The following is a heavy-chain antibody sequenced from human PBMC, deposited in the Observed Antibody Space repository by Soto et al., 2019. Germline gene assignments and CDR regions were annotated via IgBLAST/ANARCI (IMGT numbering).Heavy chain of an antibody. Sequence: EVQLVESGGGLVKPGGSLRLSCAASGFTFSSYSMNWVRQAPGKGLEWVSSISSSSSYIYYADSVKGRFTISRDNAKNSLYLQMNSLRAEYTAVYYCARDNNYYGSGSYYYYFDYWGQGTLVTVSS. CDR1: GFTFSSYS. D-gene: IGHD3-10*01. J-gene: IGHJ4*02. CDR2: ISSSSSYI. V-gene: IGHV3-21*01. CDR3: ARDNNYYGSGSYYYYFDY.